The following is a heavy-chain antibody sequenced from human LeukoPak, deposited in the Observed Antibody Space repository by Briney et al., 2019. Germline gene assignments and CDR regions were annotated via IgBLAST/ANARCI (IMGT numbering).Heavy chain of an antibody. CDR1: GYSISSGYY. D-gene: IGHD4-17*01. Sequence: SETLSLTCTVSGYSISSGYYWGWIRQPPGKGLEWIGTIYHSGSTYYNPSLKSRVTISVDTSKNQFSLKLSSVTAADTAVYYCASSSTVTYYFDYWGQGTLVTVSS. V-gene: IGHV4-38-2*02. CDR2: IYHSGST. CDR3: ASSSTVTYYFDY. J-gene: IGHJ4*02.